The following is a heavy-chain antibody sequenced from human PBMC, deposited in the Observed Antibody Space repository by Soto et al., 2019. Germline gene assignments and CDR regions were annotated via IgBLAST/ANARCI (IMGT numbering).Heavy chain of an antibody. V-gene: IGHV3-21*01. J-gene: IGHJ4*02. CDR3: ARDPLWFGEIGYFDY. CDR2: VDSSSSFI. D-gene: IGHD3-10*01. Sequence: EVQLVESGGSLVKPGGSLGLSCAASGFTFSNHAMNWVRQAPGKGLEWVSSVDSSSSFIYYADSVKGRFTISRDNAKNSVYLQMSSLRAEDTAVYYGARDPLWFGEIGYFDYWGQGALVTVSS. CDR1: GFTFSNHA.